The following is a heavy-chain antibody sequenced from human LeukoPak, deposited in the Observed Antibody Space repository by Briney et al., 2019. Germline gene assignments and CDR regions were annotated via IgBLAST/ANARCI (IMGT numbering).Heavy chain of an antibody. CDR2: ITSRSTT. V-gene: IGHV3-23*01. CDR1: GFIFSHYG. CDR3: AKIRPPAYDI. Sequence: GGSLRLSCAASGFIFSHYGMNWVRQAPGKGLEWVSGITSRSTTYYADSVKGRFTISRDNSKNTLYLQMNSLRAEDTAVYYCAKIRPPAYDIWGQGTMVTVSS. D-gene: IGHD3-3*02. J-gene: IGHJ3*02.